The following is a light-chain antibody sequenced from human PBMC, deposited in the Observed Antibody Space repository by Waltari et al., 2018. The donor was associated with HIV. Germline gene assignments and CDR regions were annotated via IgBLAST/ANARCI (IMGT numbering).Light chain of an antibody. CDR3: QQYYSTPPT. CDR1: QSIFYSSKNANF. Sequence: DIVMTQSPHSLALSLGERATINCKSSQSIFYSSKNANFLAWYQQKPGQSPKLLIYWASTRASAVPDRFSGSGSRTDFTLSISSLQSEDVAVYFCQQYYSTPPTFGQGTRVEIK. V-gene: IGKV4-1*01. CDR2: WAS. J-gene: IGKJ1*01.